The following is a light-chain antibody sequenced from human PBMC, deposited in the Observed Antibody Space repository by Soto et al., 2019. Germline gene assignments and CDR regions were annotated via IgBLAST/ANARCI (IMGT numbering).Light chain of an antibody. Sequence: DIVMTQSPDSLAVSPGERATINCKSSQSLLYSSNNKNYLAWYQQKPGQPPKLLIYWASTRQSGVPDRFSGSGSGTDFTLTSSSLQAEDVAFYYCQQYYSTLSFTFGPGTRVDIK. CDR1: QSLLYSSNNKNY. J-gene: IGKJ3*01. V-gene: IGKV4-1*01. CDR3: QQYYSTLSFT. CDR2: WAS.